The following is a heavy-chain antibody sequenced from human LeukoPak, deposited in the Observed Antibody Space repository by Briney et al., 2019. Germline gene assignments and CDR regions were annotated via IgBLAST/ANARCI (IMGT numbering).Heavy chain of an antibody. Sequence: GGSLRLSCAASGFTFSSYTMNWVRQAPGKGLEWVAVIWYDGSNKYYADSVKGRFTISRDNSKNTLYPQMNSLRAEDTAVYYCARDMSSGSHLDYWGQGTLVTVSS. V-gene: IGHV3-33*08. CDR3: ARDMSSGSHLDY. CDR1: GFTFSSYT. D-gene: IGHD3-10*01. CDR2: IWYDGSNK. J-gene: IGHJ4*02.